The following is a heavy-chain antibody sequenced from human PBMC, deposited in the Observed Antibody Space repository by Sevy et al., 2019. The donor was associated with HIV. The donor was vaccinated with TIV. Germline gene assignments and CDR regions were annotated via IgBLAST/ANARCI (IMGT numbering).Heavy chain of an antibody. CDR2: ISYDGSNI. J-gene: IGHJ4*02. D-gene: IGHD2-21*01. CDR1: GFNFSNYA. Sequence: GGSLRLSCVAPGFNFSNYAMHWVRQAPAKGLEWVAVISYDGSNIYYADSVKGRFTISRDNSKNTLYLQRNSLRAEDTAVYYCARDRDGYQQGVFDYWGQGTLVTVSS. CDR3: ARDRDGYQQGVFDY. V-gene: IGHV3-30-3*01.